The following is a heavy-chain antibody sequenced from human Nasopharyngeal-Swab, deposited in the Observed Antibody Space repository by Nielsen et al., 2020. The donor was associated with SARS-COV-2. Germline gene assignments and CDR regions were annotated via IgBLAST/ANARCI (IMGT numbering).Heavy chain of an antibody. CDR3: ARGCVLTGPSCYYYGMDV. V-gene: IGHV3-21*01. J-gene: IGHJ6*02. CDR2: ISSSSSYI. CDR1: GFTFSSYN. Sequence: GGSLRLSCAASGFTFSSYNMNWVRQAPGKGLEWVSSISSSSSYIYYADSVKGRFTISRDNAKNSLFVQMNSLRAEDTAVYYCARGCVLTGPSCYYYGMDVWGQGTTVTVSS. D-gene: IGHD3-9*01.